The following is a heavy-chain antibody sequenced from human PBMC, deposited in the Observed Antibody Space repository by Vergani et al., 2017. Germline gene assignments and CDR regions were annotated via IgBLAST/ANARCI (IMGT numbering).Heavy chain of an antibody. J-gene: IGHJ4*02. Sequence: EVHLLESGGGQVEAWGSLRLSCVASGFTFSNSAMSWVRQTSGKGLEWVSAISGHGDRTYYADSVKGRFTISRDNSKNTLYLQMNSLRGDDTAVYYCARETRDTPSSLDYWGQGTLVTVSS. CDR1: GFTFSNSA. CDR3: ARETRDTPSSLDY. CDR2: ISGHGDRT. V-gene: IGHV3-23*01. D-gene: IGHD5-24*01.